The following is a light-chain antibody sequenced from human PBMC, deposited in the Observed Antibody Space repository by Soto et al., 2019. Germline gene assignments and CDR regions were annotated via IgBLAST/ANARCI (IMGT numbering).Light chain of an antibody. CDR1: SSDVGGYNY. J-gene: IGLJ2*01. Sequence: QSALTQPASVSGSPGQSITISCTGTSSDVGGYNYVSWYQQHPGKAPKLMIYDVSNRPSGVSNRFSGSKSGNTASLTISVLQAEDEADYYCSSYTSSSTPVVFCGGTKLTVL. CDR3: SSYTSSSTPVV. V-gene: IGLV2-14*01. CDR2: DVS.